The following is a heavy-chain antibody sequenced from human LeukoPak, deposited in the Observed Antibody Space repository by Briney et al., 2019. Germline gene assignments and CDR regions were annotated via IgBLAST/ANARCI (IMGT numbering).Heavy chain of an antibody. CDR3: AAAGRIDAFDI. CDR2: ICYSGST. V-gene: IGHV4-39*07. J-gene: IGHJ3*02. CDR1: GGSISSSSYY. Sequence: SETLSLTCTVSGGSISSSSYYWGWIRQPPGKGLEWIGSICYSGSTYYNPSLKSRVTISVDTSKNQFSLKLSSVTAADTAVYYCAAAGRIDAFDIWGQGTMVTVSS. D-gene: IGHD6-13*01.